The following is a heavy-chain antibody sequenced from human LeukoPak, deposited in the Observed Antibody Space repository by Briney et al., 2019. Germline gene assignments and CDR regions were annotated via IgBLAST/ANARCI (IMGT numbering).Heavy chain of an antibody. Sequence: SETLSLTCTVSGGSISSSSYYWGWIRQPPGKGLEWIGSIYYSGSTYYNPSLKSRATISVDTSKNQFSLKLSSVTAADTAVYYCARRFLRLGELSPIDYWGQGTLVTVSS. D-gene: IGHD3-16*02. J-gene: IGHJ4*02. V-gene: IGHV4-39*01. CDR3: ARRFLRLGELSPIDY. CDR2: IYYSGST. CDR1: GGSISSSSYY.